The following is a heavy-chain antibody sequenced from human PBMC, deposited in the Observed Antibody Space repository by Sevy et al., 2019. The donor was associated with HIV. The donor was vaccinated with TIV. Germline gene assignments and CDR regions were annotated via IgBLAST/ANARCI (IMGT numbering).Heavy chain of an antibody. Sequence: GGSLRLSCEASGFSFRRYAMHWVRQAPGKGLEWLTVISYDGRNEYYVDSVKGRFTISRDNSKNTLYLQMNSRRPEDTAIYYYARDGGGDYFDYWGQGTLVTVSS. V-gene: IGHV3-30*04. J-gene: IGHJ4*02. D-gene: IGHD3-10*01. CDR2: ISYDGRNE. CDR1: GFSFRRYA. CDR3: ARDGGGDYFDY.